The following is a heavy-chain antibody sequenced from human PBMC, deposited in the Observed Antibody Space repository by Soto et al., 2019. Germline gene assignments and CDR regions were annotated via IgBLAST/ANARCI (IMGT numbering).Heavy chain of an antibody. V-gene: IGHV4-4*07. Sequence: QVQLQESGPGLVKPSETLSLTCSVSGGSINSYWWSWIRKPAGKGLEWIGRVYSSGTTDYNPSLNRRATMSVETSKNQFSLKLSSVTAADTAVYYCARDIGSFAYGEGYWGQGIQVTVSS. CDR3: ARDIGSFAYGEGY. CDR2: VYSSGTT. D-gene: IGHD3-10*01. CDR1: GGSINSYW. J-gene: IGHJ4*02.